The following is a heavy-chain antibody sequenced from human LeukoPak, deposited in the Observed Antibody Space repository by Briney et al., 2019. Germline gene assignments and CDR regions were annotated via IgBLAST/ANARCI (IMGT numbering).Heavy chain of an antibody. CDR3: ARRRDSGSLQHFDY. CDR2: ISSSGSII. V-gene: IGHV3-11*01. CDR1: GFTFSDYY. Sequence: GGSLRLSCAASGFTFSDYYMSWIRQAPGKGLEWVSYISSSGSIIYYADSVKGRFTISRDNAKNSLYLQMNSLRAEDTAVYYRARRRDSGSLQHFDYWGQGTLVTVSS. J-gene: IGHJ4*02. D-gene: IGHD1-26*01.